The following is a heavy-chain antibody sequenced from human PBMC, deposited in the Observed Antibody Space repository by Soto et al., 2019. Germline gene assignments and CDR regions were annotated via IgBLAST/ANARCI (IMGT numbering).Heavy chain of an antibody. CDR3: ASQGIAAAGRGLYYFDY. D-gene: IGHD6-13*01. CDR1: GYNFTNYW. J-gene: IGHJ4*02. Sequence: WESLKISCKGSGYNFTNYWIAWVRHMPGKGLEWMGIIYPGDSDTRYSPSFQGQVTISADKSISTAYLQWSSLKASDTAMYYCASQGIAAAGRGLYYFDYWGQGTLVTVSS. V-gene: IGHV5-51*01. CDR2: IYPGDSDT.